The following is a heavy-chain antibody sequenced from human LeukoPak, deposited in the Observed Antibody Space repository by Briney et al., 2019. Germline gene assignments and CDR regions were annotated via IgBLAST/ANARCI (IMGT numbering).Heavy chain of an antibody. V-gene: IGHV4-39*01. Sequence: SETLSLTCTVSGGSISSSSYYWGWIRQPPGKGLEWIGSIYYSGSTYYNPSLKSRVTISVDTSKNQFSLKLSSVTAADTAVYYCAGHSIYYGSGSLKYYFDYWGQGTLVTVSS. D-gene: IGHD3-10*01. J-gene: IGHJ4*02. CDR1: GGSISSSSYY. CDR3: AGHSIYYGSGSLKYYFDY. CDR2: IYYSGST.